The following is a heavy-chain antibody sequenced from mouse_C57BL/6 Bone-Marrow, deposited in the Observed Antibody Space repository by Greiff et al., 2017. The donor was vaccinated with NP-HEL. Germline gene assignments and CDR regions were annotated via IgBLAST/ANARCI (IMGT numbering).Heavy chain of an antibody. CDR3: ARLRNYAMDY. CDR2: ISSGGSYT. Sequence: EVKLVESGGDLVKPGGSLKLSCAASGFTFSSYGMSWVRQTPDKRLEWVATISSGGSYTYYPDSVKGRFTISRDNAKNTLYLQMSSLKSEDTDMYYCARLRNYAMDYWGQGTPVTASP. V-gene: IGHV5-6*01. J-gene: IGHJ4*01. CDR1: GFTFSSYG.